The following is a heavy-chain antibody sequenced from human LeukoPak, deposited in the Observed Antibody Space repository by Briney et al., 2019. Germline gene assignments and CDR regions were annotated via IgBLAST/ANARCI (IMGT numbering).Heavy chain of an antibody. D-gene: IGHD5-12*01. CDR1: GGSISNHY. Sequence: SETLSLTCTVSGGSISNHYCNWIRQSPGKELEWFGYVHYSRGTNYNPSLKSRVTISLDTSKNQFFLQLSSVTAADTAVYHCASGQGWLTDHWGRGTLVAVSS. J-gene: IGHJ5*02. CDR2: VHYSRGT. V-gene: IGHV4-59*11. CDR3: ASGQGWLTDH.